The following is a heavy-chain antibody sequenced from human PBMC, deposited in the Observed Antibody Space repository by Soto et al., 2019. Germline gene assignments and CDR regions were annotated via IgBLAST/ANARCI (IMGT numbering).Heavy chain of an antibody. J-gene: IGHJ3*01. Sequence: HPGGSLRLSCSASGFTFSNYAMSWVRQSPGKGLEWVSGVSSTGTSPYYAGSVQGRFTISRDNSKNMFYLQMKSLRAEDTAIYYCAKVRPSGGYYYVEAFDVWGQGTMVTVSS. CDR2: VSSTGTSP. CDR1: GFTFSNYA. CDR3: AKVRPSGGYYYVEAFDV. V-gene: IGHV3-23*01. D-gene: IGHD3-22*01.